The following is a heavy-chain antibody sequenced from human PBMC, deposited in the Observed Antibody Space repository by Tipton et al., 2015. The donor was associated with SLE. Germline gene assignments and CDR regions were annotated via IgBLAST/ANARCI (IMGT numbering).Heavy chain of an antibody. D-gene: IGHD2-15*01. CDR2: INHSGST. Sequence: TLSLTCTASGGSISRSSYYWGWIRQPPGKGLEWIGEINHSGSTNYNPSLKSRVTISVDTSKNQFSLKLSSVTAADTAVYYCARGNIVVVVAQAAYYYYMDVWGRGTTVTVSS. CDR1: GGSISRSSYY. J-gene: IGHJ6*03. CDR3: ARGNIVVVVAQAAYYYYMDV. V-gene: IGHV4-39*07.